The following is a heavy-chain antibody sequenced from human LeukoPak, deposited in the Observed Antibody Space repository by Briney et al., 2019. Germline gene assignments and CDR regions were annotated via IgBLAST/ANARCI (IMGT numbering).Heavy chain of an antibody. D-gene: IGHD2-15*01. CDR2: ISYSGST. CDR1: GDSISSSNYY. V-gene: IGHV4-39*07. CDR3: ASLVVVAATADY. J-gene: IGHJ4*02. Sequence: PSETLSLTCTVSGDSISSSNYYWGWIRQPPGKGLEWIGSISYSGSTYYNPSLESRVTISVDTSKNQFSLKLSSVTAADTAVYYCASLVVVAATADYWGQGTLVTVSS.